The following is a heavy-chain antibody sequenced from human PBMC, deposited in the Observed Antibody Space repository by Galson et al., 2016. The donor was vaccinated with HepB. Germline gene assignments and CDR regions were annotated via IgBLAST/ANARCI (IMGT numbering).Heavy chain of an antibody. CDR1: GFSFSSYG. D-gene: IGHD4-11*01. J-gene: IGHJ4*02. CDR2: IWYDGNKK. V-gene: IGHV3-33*06. Sequence: SLRLSCAASGFSFSSYGMHWVRQAPGKGLEWVAIIWYDGNKKYYGDCAKGRFTISRDNSKSTLSLQLTRLRPDDTAVYYCVKDAGYSTYWVFDSWGQGALVTVSS. CDR3: VKDAGYSTYWVFDS.